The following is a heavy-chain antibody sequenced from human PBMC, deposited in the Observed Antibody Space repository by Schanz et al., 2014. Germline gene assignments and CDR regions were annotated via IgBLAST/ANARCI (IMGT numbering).Heavy chain of an antibody. D-gene: IGHD3-9*01. CDR3: ARGWGYDALTGYVF. CDR2: ISGYNGNT. CDR1: GYTFPSYG. Sequence: QVQLVQSGSEVKKPGASVKVSCKASGYTFPSYGISWVRQAPGQGLEWMGYISGYNGNTNYAPKVQDRVTMTTDTSTSTAYMELRSLRSDDTAVYYCARGWGYDALTGYVFWGQGTLVTVSS. V-gene: IGHV1-18*04. J-gene: IGHJ4*02.